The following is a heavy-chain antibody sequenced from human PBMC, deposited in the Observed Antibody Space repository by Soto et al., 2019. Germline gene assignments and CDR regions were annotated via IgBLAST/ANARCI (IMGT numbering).Heavy chain of an antibody. CDR2: IYYSGST. D-gene: IGHD3-10*01. V-gene: IGHV4-30-4*01. CDR1: GGSISSGDYY. Sequence: SETLSLTCTVSGGSISSGDYYWSWIRQPPGKGLEWIGYIYYSGSTYYNPSLKSRVTISVDTSKNQFSLKLSSVTAADTAVYYCARDVLITMVRGGPYYYGMDVWGQGTTVTVSS. J-gene: IGHJ6*02. CDR3: ARDVLITMVRGGPYYYGMDV.